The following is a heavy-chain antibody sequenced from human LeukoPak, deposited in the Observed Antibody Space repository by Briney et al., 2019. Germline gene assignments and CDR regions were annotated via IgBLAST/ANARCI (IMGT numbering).Heavy chain of an antibody. CDR2: ICGSGGCT. V-gene: IGHV3-23*01. CDR1: GFTFSTYA. D-gene: IGHD3-16*02. CDR3: ASTPFYDYVWGSYRYRGLFGN. Sequence: GGSLRLSCAASGFTFSTYAMSWVRQAPGRGLEWVSGICGSGGCTYYADSVKGRFTISRDNSKNTLYLQMNSLRVEDTAVYYCASTPFYDYVWGSYRYRGLFGNWGQGTLVSVSS. J-gene: IGHJ4*02.